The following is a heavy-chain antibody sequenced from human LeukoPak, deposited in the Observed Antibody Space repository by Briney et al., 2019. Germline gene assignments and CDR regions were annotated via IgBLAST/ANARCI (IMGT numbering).Heavy chain of an antibody. CDR1: GSTFSSYG. CDR3: AKDLVPAAGYNWFDP. V-gene: IGHV3-30*02. Sequence: GGSLRLSCAASGSTFSSYGMHWVRQAPGKGLEWVAFIRYDGSNKYYADSMKGRFTISRDNSKNTLYLQMNSLRAEDTAVYYCAKDLVPAAGYNWFDPWGQGTLVTVSS. CDR2: IRYDGSNK. D-gene: IGHD2-2*01. J-gene: IGHJ5*02.